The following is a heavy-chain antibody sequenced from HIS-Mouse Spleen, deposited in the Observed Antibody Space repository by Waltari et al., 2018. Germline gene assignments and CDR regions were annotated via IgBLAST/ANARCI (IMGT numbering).Heavy chain of an antibody. D-gene: IGHD1-7*01. Sequence: QVTLRESGPALVKPTQTLTLTFPFPGFPPSPSGMFLSWIRQPPGKALEWLARIDWDDDKYYSTSLKTRLTISKDTSKNQVVLTMTNMDPVDTATYYCARIQAGKLELPFDYWGQGTLVTVSS. CDR3: ARIQAGKLELPFDY. J-gene: IGHJ4*02. CDR1: GFPPSPSGMF. CDR2: IDWDDDK. V-gene: IGHV2-70*15.